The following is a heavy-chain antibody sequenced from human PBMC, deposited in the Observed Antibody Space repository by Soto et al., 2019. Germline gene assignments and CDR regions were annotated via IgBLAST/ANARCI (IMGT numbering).Heavy chain of an antibody. V-gene: IGHV1-18*01. CDR3: ARGVAVAGSWFDP. J-gene: IGHJ5*02. D-gene: IGHD6-19*01. CDR1: GYTFTSYG. CDR2: ISAYNGNT. Sequence: QVQLVQSGAEVKKPGASVKVSCKASGYTFTSYGISWVRQAPGQGREWMGWISAYNGNTNYAQKLQGRVTMTTDTSPSPAYMALRSLRSGGTAVDYWARGVAVAGSWFDPWGQGTLVTVSS.